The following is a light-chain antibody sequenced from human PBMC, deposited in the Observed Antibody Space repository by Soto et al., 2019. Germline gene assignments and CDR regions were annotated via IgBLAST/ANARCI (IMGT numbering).Light chain of an antibody. J-gene: IGKJ1*01. Sequence: DIQMTQSPSTLSASVGDRVTITCRASQSISSWLAWYQQKPGKAPKLLIYKASSLESGVPSRFSGIGSGTEYTLSNSSLQPDDFANYYCQQYNSYWTFGQGTKVEIK. CDR3: QQYNSYWT. CDR1: QSISSW. V-gene: IGKV1-5*03. CDR2: KAS.